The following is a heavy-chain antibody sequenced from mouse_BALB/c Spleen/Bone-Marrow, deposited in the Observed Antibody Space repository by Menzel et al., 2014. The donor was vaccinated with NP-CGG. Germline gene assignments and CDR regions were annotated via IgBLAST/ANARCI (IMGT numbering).Heavy chain of an antibody. CDR2: ISTYYGDA. CDR1: GYTFTDYA. Sequence: QVQLQQSGAELVRPGVSVKISCKGSGYTFTDYAMHWVKQSHAKSLEWIGVISTYYGDASYNQKFKGKATMTVDKSSSTAYMELARLTSEDSAIYYCARESIYYYGSTLDYWRQGTTLTVSS. CDR3: ARESIYYYGSTLDY. J-gene: IGHJ2*01. D-gene: IGHD1-1*01. V-gene: IGHV1S137*01.